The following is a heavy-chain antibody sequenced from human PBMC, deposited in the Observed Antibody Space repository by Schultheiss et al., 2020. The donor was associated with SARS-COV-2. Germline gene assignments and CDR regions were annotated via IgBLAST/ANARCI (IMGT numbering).Heavy chain of an antibody. Sequence: SETLSLTCAVYGGSFSGYYWSWIRQPPGKGLEWIGEINHSGSTNYNPSLKSRVTISVDTSKNQFSLKLSSVTAADTAVYYCANGSGSYLFDPWGQGTLVTVSS. CDR1: GGSFSGYY. V-gene: IGHV4-34*01. CDR3: ANGSGSYLFDP. J-gene: IGHJ5*02. D-gene: IGHD3-10*01. CDR2: INHSGST.